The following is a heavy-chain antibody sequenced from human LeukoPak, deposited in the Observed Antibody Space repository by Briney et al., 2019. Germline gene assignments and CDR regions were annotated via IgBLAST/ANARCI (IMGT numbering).Heavy chain of an antibody. D-gene: IGHD4-23*01. CDR2: IYYSGST. CDR3: ARSDPYYSGNLYYFDY. J-gene: IGHJ4*02. Sequence: SETLSLTCTVSGGSISSYYWSWIRQPPGKGLEWIGYIYYSGSTNYNPSLKSRVTISVDTSKNQFSLQLSSVTAADTAVYYCARSDPYYSGNLYYFDYWGQGTLVTVSS. CDR1: GGSISSYY. V-gene: IGHV4-59*08.